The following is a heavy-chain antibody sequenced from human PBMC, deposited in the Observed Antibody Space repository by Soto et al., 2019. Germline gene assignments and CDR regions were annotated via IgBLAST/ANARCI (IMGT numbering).Heavy chain of an antibody. CDR1: GYTLTELS. V-gene: IGHV1-24*01. CDR2: FDPEDGET. D-gene: IGHD2-15*01. CDR3: ARAVFKYIPGYCSGGSCYSSWFDP. Sequence: ASVKVSCKVSGYTLTELSMHWVRQAPGKGLEWMGGFDPEDGETIYAQKFQGRVTMTEDTSTDTAYMELSSLRAEDTAVYYCARAVFKYIPGYCSGGSCYSSWFDPWGQGTLVTVSS. J-gene: IGHJ5*02.